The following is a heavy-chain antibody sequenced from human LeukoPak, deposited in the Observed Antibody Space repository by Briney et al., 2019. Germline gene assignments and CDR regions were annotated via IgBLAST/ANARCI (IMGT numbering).Heavy chain of an antibody. CDR2: FDPEDGET. J-gene: IGHJ6*02. Sequence: ASVKVSFKVSGYTLTELSMHWVRQAPGKGLEWMGGFDPEDGETIYAQKFQGRVTMTEDTSTDTAYMELSSLRSEDTAVYYCATYGTSAAIYGMDVWGQGTTVTVSS. CDR1: GYTLTELS. V-gene: IGHV1-24*01. CDR3: ATYGTSAAIYGMDV. D-gene: IGHD2-2*01.